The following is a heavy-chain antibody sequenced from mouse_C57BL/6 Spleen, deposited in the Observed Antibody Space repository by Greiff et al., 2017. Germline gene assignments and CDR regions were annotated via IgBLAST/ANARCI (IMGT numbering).Heavy chain of an antibody. CDR3: ARGVLVDYYAMDY. J-gene: IGHJ4*01. CDR2: IDPSDSYT. CDR1: GYTFTSYW. V-gene: IGHV1-50*01. Sequence: QVQLQQPGAELVKPGASVKLSCKASGYTFTSYWMQWVKQRPGQGLEWIGEIDPSDSYTNSNQKFKGKATLTVDTSSSTAYMQLSSLTSEASAVYYCARGVLVDYYAMDYWGQGTSVTVSS. D-gene: IGHD1-1*01.